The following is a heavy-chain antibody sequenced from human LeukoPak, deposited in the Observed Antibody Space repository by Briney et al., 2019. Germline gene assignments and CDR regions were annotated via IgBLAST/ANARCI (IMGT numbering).Heavy chain of an antibody. D-gene: IGHD3-9*01. CDR2: ISNDGSNK. CDR1: GFTLSSHG. CDR3: ARDEEGLRYFDWLLDY. Sequence: PGRSLRLSCAVSGFTLSSHGMHWVRQAPGKGLEWLAVISNDGSNKYYADSVKGRFTISRDAYKNTLYLQMNSLRVEDTAVYYCARDEEGLRYFDWLLDYWGQGTLVTVSS. V-gene: IGHV3-30*03. J-gene: IGHJ4*02.